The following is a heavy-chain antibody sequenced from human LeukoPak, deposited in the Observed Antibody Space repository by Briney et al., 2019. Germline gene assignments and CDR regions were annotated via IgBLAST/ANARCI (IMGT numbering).Heavy chain of an antibody. D-gene: IGHD1-26*01. Sequence: SVKVSCKASGGTFSSYAISWVRQAPGQGLEWMGGIIPIFGTANYAPKFQGRVTITADESTSTAYMELSSLRSEDTAVYYCARDSTGATLYNWFDPWGQGTLVTVSS. J-gene: IGHJ5*02. CDR1: GGTFSSYA. CDR2: IIPIFGTA. V-gene: IGHV1-69*01. CDR3: ARDSTGATLYNWFDP.